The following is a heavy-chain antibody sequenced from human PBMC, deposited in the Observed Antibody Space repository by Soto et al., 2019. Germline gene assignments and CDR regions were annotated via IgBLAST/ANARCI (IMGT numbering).Heavy chain of an antibody. J-gene: IGHJ4*02. V-gene: IGHV4-34*04. Sequence: SETLSLTCAVSGASFSGFYWSWIRQSPGKGLEWIGEIDHSGITNHNTALKSRATMSADTSKNQFSLKLRSVTAADTAVYYCARGVSVTLAVQGGAPDKNYFDSWSQGTLVTVSS. D-gene: IGHD1-26*01. CDR1: GASFSGFY. CDR3: ARGVSVTLAVQGGAPDKNYFDS. CDR2: IDHSGIT.